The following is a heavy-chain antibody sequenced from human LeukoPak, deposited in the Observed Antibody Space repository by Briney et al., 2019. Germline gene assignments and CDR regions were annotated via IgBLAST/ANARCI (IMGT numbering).Heavy chain of an antibody. D-gene: IGHD6-13*01. J-gene: IGHJ4*02. CDR1: GASIRSNY. CDR3: ARGGHIAIPPYGFAY. Sequence: SETLFLTCTVSGASIRSNYWSWVRRPPGRGLEWIANINYSGATYYNPSLKSRVTISIDTSKSQFSLKMTSLTVADTAVYYCARGGHIAIPPYGFAYWGQGALVTVSS. CDR2: INYSGAT. V-gene: IGHV4-59*01.